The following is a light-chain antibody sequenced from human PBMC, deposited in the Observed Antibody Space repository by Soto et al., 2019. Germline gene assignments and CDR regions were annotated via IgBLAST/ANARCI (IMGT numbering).Light chain of an antibody. Sequence: QCPSSLSAFVGDRDTLTCRASQSIRSYLNWYQQTQGKAPKLLIYAASSLQSGVPSRFSGSGSGTDCTLPISRLQPDDVATDDCQQYNSYSRTFGQGTQVEI. J-gene: IGKJ1*01. CDR2: AAS. V-gene: IGKV1-39*01. CDR3: QQYNSYSRT. CDR1: QSIRSY.